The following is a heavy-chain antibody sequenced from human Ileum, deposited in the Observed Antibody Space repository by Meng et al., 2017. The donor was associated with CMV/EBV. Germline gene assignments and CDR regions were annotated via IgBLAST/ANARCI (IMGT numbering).Heavy chain of an antibody. Sequence: SETLSLTCTVSGGSVSSTNFYWGWIRQPPGERREWIGSVYYSENTNYNPSLKSRVTISLDTSKNQFSLNLSPLTAADTAVYCCARRGRSGSLNWFDSWGQGILVTVSS. CDR1: GGSVSSTNFY. CDR3: ARRGRSGSLNWFDS. CDR2: VYYSENT. J-gene: IGHJ5*01. V-gene: IGHV4-39*07. D-gene: IGHD1-26*01.